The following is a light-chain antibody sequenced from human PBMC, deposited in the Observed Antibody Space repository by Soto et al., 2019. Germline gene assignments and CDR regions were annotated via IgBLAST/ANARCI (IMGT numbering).Light chain of an antibody. V-gene: IGKV1-39*01. CDR3: QQSSSTPLT. CDR2: AAS. CDR1: QSISNY. Sequence: DIQMTQSPSSLSASVGDRVTITCRASQSISNYLNWFQQKPGKAPKLLIYAASTLQSGVPSTFSGSGSGTDFTLTISSXQPEDFATYYCQQSSSTPLTFGPGTKVDIK. J-gene: IGKJ3*01.